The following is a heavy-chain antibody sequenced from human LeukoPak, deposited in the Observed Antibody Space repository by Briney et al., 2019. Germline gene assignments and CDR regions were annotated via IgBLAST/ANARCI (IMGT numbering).Heavy chain of an antibody. J-gene: IGHJ4*02. CDR2: IKQDGSKK. Sequence: GGSLRLSCVASGFPFSSYWMTWVRQAPGKGLEWVANIKQDGSKKSYVDSVKGRFTISRDNAKDTLYLQMNSLRAEDTAVYYCARLSITMVRGVPDYWGQGTLVTVSS. D-gene: IGHD3-10*01. CDR3: ARLSITMVRGVPDY. CDR1: GFPFSSYW. V-gene: IGHV3-7*01.